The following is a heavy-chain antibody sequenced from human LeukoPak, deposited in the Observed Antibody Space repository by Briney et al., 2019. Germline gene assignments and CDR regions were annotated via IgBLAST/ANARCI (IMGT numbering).Heavy chain of an antibody. CDR3: ARDQGYYASGSYFDQ. D-gene: IGHD3-10*01. V-gene: IGHV3-23*01. CDR1: GFTFSTYA. Sequence: GGSLRLSCAASGFTFSTYAMSWVRQAPGKGLEWVSVISSSGGSTFYADSVKGRFTISRDNSKNTLFLQMNTLRAEDTAIYYCARDQGYYASGSYFDQWGQGTLVAVSS. CDR2: ISSSGGST. J-gene: IGHJ4*02.